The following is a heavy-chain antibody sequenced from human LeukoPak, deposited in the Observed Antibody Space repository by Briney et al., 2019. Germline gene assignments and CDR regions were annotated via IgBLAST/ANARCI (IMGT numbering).Heavy chain of an antibody. V-gene: IGHV3-23*01. CDR1: GFTFSSYA. D-gene: IGHD3-3*01. Sequence: GGSLRLSCAASGFTFSSYAMSWVRQAPGKGLEWVSAISGSGGSTYYADSVKGRFTISRDNSKNTLYLQMNSLRAEDTGVYYCANADFWSGQNYYYYMDVWGKGTTVTVSS. CDR3: ANADFWSGQNYYYYMDV. J-gene: IGHJ6*03. CDR2: ISGSGGST.